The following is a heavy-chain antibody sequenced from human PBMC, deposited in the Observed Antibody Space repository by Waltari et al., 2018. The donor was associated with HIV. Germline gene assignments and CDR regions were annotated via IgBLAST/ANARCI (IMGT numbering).Heavy chain of an antibody. CDR3: VTGGGSTGVGDN. D-gene: IGHD3-16*01. Sequence: EVQLVESGGGLVQSGKSLRLSCAASGFIFSTYWMTWVRQAPGLGLEWVANINQDGSDKYYVDSGKGRFTISRNNAKKSLYLQMSSLRAEDSAVYYCVTGGGSTGVGDNWGQGGLVTVSS. J-gene: IGHJ4*02. V-gene: IGHV3-7*01. CDR2: INQDGSDK. CDR1: GFIFSTYW.